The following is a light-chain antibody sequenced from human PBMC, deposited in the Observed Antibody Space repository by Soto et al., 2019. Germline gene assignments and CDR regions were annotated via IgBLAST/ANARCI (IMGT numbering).Light chain of an antibody. J-gene: IGKJ4*01. CDR3: QHAGGLRALT. Sequence: DIQMTQSPPFVSASVGDRVTISCRASQDAGTWLSWFHQKPGGAPNLLIFHTSRLQRGVPSRFAGRGSGTEFTLTISSMQPEDFGTYYCQHAGGLRALTFGGGTTVEI. V-gene: IGKV1-12*01. CDR1: QDAGTW. CDR2: HTS.